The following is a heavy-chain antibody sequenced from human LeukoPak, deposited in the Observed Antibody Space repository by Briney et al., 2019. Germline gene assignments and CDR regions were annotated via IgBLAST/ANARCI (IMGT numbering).Heavy chain of an antibody. J-gene: IGHJ4*02. CDR3: AKDLGWYWFDY. V-gene: IGHV3-7*01. Sequence: PGGSLRLSCAASGFTFSIYWMSWVRQAPGKGLEWVANMKQDGSEKYYVDSVKGRFTISRDNAKNSLYLQMNSLRAEDTAVYYCAKDLGWYWFDYWGQGTLVTVSS. CDR1: GFTFSIYW. CDR2: MKQDGSEK. D-gene: IGHD6-19*01.